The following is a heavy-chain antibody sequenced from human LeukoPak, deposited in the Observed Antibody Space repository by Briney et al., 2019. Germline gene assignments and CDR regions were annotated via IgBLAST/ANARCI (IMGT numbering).Heavy chain of an antibody. CDR1: GGSFSGYY. CDR2: IYYSGST. Sequence: SETLSLTCAVYGGSFSGYYWSWIRQPPGKGLEWIGYIYYSGSTNYNPSLKSRVTISVDTSKNQFSLKLSSVTAADTAVYYCAGVENYYDSSGYFWFDPWGQGTLVTVSS. D-gene: IGHD3-22*01. CDR3: AGVENYYDSSGYFWFDP. V-gene: IGHV4-59*01. J-gene: IGHJ5*02.